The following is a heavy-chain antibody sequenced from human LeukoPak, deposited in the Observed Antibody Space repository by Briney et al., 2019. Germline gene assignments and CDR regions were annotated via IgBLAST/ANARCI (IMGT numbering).Heavy chain of an antibody. V-gene: IGHV1-18*01. J-gene: IGHJ4*02. CDR2: INPYNGNT. Sequence: ASVKVSCKVSGYTFTSYGISWVRQAPGQGLEWMGWINPYNGNTNYAQKLQGRVTMTTDTSTSAVYMELRSLRSDDTAVYYCARDSYPGDDYGGNLRFGYWGQGTLVTVST. CDR3: ARDSYPGDDYGGNLRFGY. CDR1: GYTFTSYG. D-gene: IGHD4-23*01.